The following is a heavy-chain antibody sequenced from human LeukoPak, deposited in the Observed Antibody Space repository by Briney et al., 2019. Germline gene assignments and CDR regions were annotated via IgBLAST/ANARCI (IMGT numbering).Heavy chain of an antibody. J-gene: IGHJ4*02. CDR2: IIPIFGTA. D-gene: IGHD6-6*01. CDR3: ARDSEDVEYSSSSGTFDY. Sequence: SVKVSCKASGGTFSSYAISWVRQAPGQGLEWMGGIIPIFGTANYAQKFQGRVTITVDESTSTAYMELSSLRSEDTAVYYCARDSEDVEYSSSSGTFDYWGQGTLVTVSS. V-gene: IGHV1-69*13. CDR1: GGTFSSYA.